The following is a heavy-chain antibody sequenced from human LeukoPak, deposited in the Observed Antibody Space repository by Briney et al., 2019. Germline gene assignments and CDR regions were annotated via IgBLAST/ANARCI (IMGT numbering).Heavy chain of an antibody. Sequence: GGSLRLSCTGSGFIFNMLAMNWVRQAPGQGLEWVSGLSRGGGTTNYADSVKGRFTISRDKSKNMVFLQMNSLRPEDTAVYYCAKEQRIRHCSEGVCMEGYYFDYWGQGSLVTVSS. D-gene: IGHD2-8*01. CDR2: LSRGGGTT. CDR1: GFIFNMLA. V-gene: IGHV3-23*01. J-gene: IGHJ4*02. CDR3: AKEQRIRHCSEGVCMEGYYFDY.